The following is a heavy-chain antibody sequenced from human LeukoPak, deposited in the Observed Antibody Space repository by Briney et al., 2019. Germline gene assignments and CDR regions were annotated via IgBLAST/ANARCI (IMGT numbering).Heavy chain of an antibody. Sequence: ASVKVSCKTSGYTISGYYMHWVRQAPGQGLEWMGWLNPNSGGTNYAQRFQGRVTMTRDTSIRTAYMDLSRLRSDDTAVYYCARGDSIYYDNSGYGAFEYWGQGTLVTVSS. D-gene: IGHD3-22*01. V-gene: IGHV1-2*02. J-gene: IGHJ4*02. CDR2: LNPNSGGT. CDR3: ARGDSIYYDNSGYGAFEY. CDR1: GYTISGYY.